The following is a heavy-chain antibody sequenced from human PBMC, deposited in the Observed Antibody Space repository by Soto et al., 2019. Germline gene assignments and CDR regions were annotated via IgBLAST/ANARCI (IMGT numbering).Heavy chain of an antibody. V-gene: IGHV4-30-4*01. CDR2: IYYSGST. D-gene: IGHD4-4*01. J-gene: IGHJ6*02. Sequence: PSETLSLTXTVSGGSISSGDYYWSWIRQPPGKGLEWIGYIYYSGSTYYNPSLKSRVTISVDTSKNQFSLKLSSVTAADTAVYYCARTRGYTVTTPWYYGMDVWGQGTTVTVSS. CDR3: ARTRGYTVTTPWYYGMDV. CDR1: GGSISSGDYY.